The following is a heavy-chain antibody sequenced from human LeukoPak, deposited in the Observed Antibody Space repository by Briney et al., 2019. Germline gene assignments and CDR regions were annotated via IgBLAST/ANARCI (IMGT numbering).Heavy chain of an antibody. Sequence: SETLSLTCAASGVSFDDYYWSWVRQTPGKGLEWLGEINHGGYTNDSPSLKSRVTLSIDTSRKQFSLNLRSVTVADAGIYYCTRMTTGHDYWGQGTLVTVSS. D-gene: IGHD4-17*01. CDR1: GVSFDDYY. V-gene: IGHV4-34*01. CDR3: TRMTTGHDY. J-gene: IGHJ4*02. CDR2: INHGGYT.